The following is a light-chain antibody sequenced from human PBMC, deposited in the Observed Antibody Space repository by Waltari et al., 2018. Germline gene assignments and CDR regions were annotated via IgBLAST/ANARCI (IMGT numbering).Light chain of an antibody. Sequence: QSVLTQPPSASGTPGLRVTISGSGSSSHIGSKHGNWYKHLPGRAPKLLIYGNDQRPSGVPDRISGSKSGSSASLAINGLQSEDEADYYCAAWDDSLNGWVFGGGTKLTVL. CDR1: SSHIGSKH. J-gene: IGLJ3*02. CDR2: GND. V-gene: IGLV1-44*01. CDR3: AAWDDSLNGWV.